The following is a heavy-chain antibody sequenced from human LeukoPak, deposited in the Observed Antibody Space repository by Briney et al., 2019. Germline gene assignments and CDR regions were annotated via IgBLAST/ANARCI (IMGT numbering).Heavy chain of an antibody. J-gene: IGHJ6*03. CDR1: GGTFSRYA. Sequence: ASVNVSCKASGGTFSRYAISWVRQAPGQGLEWMGGIIPIFGTANYAQKFQGRVTITADESTSTAYMELSSLRSEDTAVYYCARAGTYYDFWSGYRTDYYYYYMDVWGKGTTVTVSS. CDR3: ARAGTYYDFWSGYRTDYYYYYMDV. CDR2: IIPIFGTA. V-gene: IGHV1-69*13. D-gene: IGHD3-3*01.